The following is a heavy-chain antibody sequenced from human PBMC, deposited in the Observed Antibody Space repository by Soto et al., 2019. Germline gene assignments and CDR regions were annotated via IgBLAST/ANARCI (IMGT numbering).Heavy chain of an antibody. CDR1: GYTFPSYW. Sequence: GESLKIDCKGSGYTFPSYWIAWVHQMPGKGLEWMGIIYPGDSDTRYSPYFQGQVTISADKSISTAYLQWSSLKASDTAMYYCARLTTGTTFSRGMDVWGQGTTVTVSS. V-gene: IGHV5-51*07. CDR2: IYPGDSDT. J-gene: IGHJ6*02. D-gene: IGHD4-4*01. CDR3: ARLTTGTTFSRGMDV.